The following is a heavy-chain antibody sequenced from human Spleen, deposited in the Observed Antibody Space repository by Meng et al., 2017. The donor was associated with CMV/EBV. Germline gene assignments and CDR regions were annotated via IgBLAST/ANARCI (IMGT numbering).Heavy chain of an antibody. CDR1: GFTVSSNY. Sequence: GGSLRLSCAASGFTVSSNYMSWVSQAPGKGLEWVSVIYSGGSTYYADSVKGRFTIPRDNSKNTLYLQMNSLRAEDTAVYYCAKGTGCSSTSCYPFDYWGQGTLVTVSS. CDR3: AKGTGCSSTSCYPFDY. D-gene: IGHD2-2*01. CDR2: IYSGGST. V-gene: IGHV3-53*01. J-gene: IGHJ4*02.